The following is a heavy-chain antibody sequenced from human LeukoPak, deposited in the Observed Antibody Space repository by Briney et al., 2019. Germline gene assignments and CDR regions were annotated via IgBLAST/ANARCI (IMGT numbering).Heavy chain of an antibody. CDR2: INWNGGST. J-gene: IGHJ4*02. V-gene: IGHV3-20*01. Sequence: PGGSLRLSCAASGFTFDDYGMSWVRQAPGKGLEWVSGINWNGGSTGYADSVKGRFTISRDNAKNSLYLQMNSLRAEDTALYHCARGGGSYSFRAYYFDYWGQGTLVTVSS. CDR3: ARGGGSYSFRAYYFDY. CDR1: GFTFDDYG. D-gene: IGHD1-26*01.